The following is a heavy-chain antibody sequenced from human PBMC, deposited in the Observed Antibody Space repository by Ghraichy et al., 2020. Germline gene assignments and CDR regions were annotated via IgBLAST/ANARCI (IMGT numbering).Heavy chain of an antibody. CDR2: IYYSGST. CDR3: ARSPYTLGYCSSTSCDYYGMDV. D-gene: IGHD2-2*01. CDR1: GGSISSYY. Sequence: SETLSLTCTVSGGSISSYYWSWIRQPPGKGLEWIGYIYYSGSTNYNPSLKSRVTISVDTSKNQFSLKLSSVTAADTAVYYCARSPYTLGYCSSTSCDYYGMDVWGQGTTVTVSS. V-gene: IGHV4-59*01. J-gene: IGHJ6*02.